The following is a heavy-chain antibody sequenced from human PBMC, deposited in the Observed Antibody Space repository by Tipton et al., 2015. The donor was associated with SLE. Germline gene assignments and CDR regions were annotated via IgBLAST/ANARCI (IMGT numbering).Heavy chain of an antibody. CDR1: GGSISSSSYY. V-gene: IGHV4-39*07. Sequence: TLSLTCTVSGGSISSSSYYWGWIRQPPGKGLEWIGSIYYSGSTYYNPSLKSRVTIALDTSKNQFSLKLSSVTAADTAVYYCARLGTGIFDYWGRGTLVTGSS. CDR2: IYYSGST. J-gene: IGHJ4*02. CDR3: ARLGTGIFDY. D-gene: IGHD1-1*01.